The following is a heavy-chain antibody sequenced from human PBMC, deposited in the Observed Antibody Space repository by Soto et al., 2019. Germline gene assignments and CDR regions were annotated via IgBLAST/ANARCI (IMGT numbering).Heavy chain of an antibody. CDR2: ISYDGSNK. V-gene: IGHV3-30-3*01. J-gene: IGHJ4*02. CDR3: ARAWGPHSSGWYGSYYFDY. D-gene: IGHD6-19*01. Sequence: PGGSLRLSCAASGFTFSSYAMHWVRQAPGKGLEWVAVISYDGSNKYYADSVKGRFTISRDNSKNTLYLQMNSLRAEDTAVYYCARAWGPHSSGWYGSYYFDYWGQGTLVTVSS. CDR1: GFTFSSYA.